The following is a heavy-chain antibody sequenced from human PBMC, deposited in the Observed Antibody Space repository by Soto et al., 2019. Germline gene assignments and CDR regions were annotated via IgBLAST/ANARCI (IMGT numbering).Heavy chain of an antibody. J-gene: IGHJ5*02. V-gene: IGHV4-39*01. CDR2: IYYSGST. CDR3: ASSDFWSGYYVRNWFDP. D-gene: IGHD3-3*01. CDR1: GGSISSSSYY. Sequence: QLQLQESGPGLVKPSETLSLTCTVSGGSISSSSYYWGWIRQPPGKGLEWIGSIYYSGSTYYNPSLKSRVTISVDTSKNQFSLKLSSVTAADTAVYYCASSDFWSGYYVRNWFDPWGQGTLVTVSS.